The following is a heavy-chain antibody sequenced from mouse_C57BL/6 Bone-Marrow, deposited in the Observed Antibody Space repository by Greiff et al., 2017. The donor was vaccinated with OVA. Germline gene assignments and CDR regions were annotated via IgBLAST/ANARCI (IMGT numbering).Heavy chain of an antibody. J-gene: IGHJ4*01. Sequence: EVQLMESGGGLVKPGGSLKLSCAASGFTFSSYAMSWVRQTPEQRLEWVATISDGGSYTYYPDNVKGRFTISRDNAKNNLYLQMSHLKSEDTAMYYCARDRCTVVYPYAMDYWGQGTSVTVSS. CDR3: ARDRCTVVYPYAMDY. CDR2: ISDGGSYT. CDR1: GFTFSSYA. V-gene: IGHV5-4*01. D-gene: IGHD1-1*01.